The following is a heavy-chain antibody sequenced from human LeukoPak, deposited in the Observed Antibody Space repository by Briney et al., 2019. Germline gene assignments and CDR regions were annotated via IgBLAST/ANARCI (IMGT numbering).Heavy chain of an antibody. CDR2: ISGSGGST. V-gene: IGHV3-23*01. CDR3: AKDDCSSTSCYILD. Sequence: PGRSLRLSCAASGFTFSSYAMSWVRQAPGKGLEWVSAISGSGGSTYYADSVKGRFTISRDNSKNTLYLQMNSLRAEDTAVYYCAKDDCSSTSCYILDWGQGTLVTVSS. J-gene: IGHJ4*02. CDR1: GFTFSSYA. D-gene: IGHD2-2*02.